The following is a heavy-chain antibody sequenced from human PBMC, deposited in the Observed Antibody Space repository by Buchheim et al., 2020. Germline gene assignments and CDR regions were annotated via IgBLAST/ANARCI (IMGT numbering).Heavy chain of an antibody. D-gene: IGHD7-27*01. CDR3: ARDVSGVRRYNGMDV. CDR1: GGVFGGSSSTNIW. Sequence: QVHLQESGPGLVKPSGTLSLTCAVSGGVFGGSSSTNIWWIWVRQTPGKGLEWIGEIDHAGNTHYNVSLSSRVTMSVDTSKSQFSLKLSSVTAADTAVYYCARDVSGVRRYNGMDVWGQGIT. CDR2: IDHAGNT. J-gene: IGHJ6*02. V-gene: IGHV4-4*02.